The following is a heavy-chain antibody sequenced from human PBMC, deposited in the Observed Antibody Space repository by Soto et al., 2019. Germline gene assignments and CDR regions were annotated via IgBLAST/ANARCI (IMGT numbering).Heavy chain of an antibody. CDR1: GFTFSSYA. J-gene: IGHJ4*02. D-gene: IGHD5-12*01. Sequence: EVQLLESGGGLVQPGGSLRLSCAASGFTFSSYAMSWVRQAPGKGLEWVSATSGSGGSTYYADSVKGRFTISRDNSKNTLYLQMNSLRAEDTAVYYCAKVRHSGYDFFDYWGQGTLVTVSS. CDR3: AKVRHSGYDFFDY. V-gene: IGHV3-23*01. CDR2: TSGSGGST.